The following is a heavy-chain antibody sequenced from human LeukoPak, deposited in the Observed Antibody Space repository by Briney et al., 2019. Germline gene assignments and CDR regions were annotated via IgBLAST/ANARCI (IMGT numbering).Heavy chain of an antibody. V-gene: IGHV3-30*04. CDR3: AKDGLAVASIDF. J-gene: IGHJ4*02. Sequence: GGSLRLSCVASGFTFNTYAMHWVRQAPGKGLEWVAVISKDGNSKFYGDSVKGRFTISRDNSKNTLYLQMSSLRVDDTAVYYCAKDGLAVASIDFWGQGTLVTVSS. CDR1: GFTFNTYA. D-gene: IGHD6-19*01. CDR2: ISKDGNSK.